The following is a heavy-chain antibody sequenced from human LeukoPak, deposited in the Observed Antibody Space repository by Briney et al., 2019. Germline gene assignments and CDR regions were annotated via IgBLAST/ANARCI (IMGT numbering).Heavy chain of an antibody. V-gene: IGHV4-39*01. D-gene: IGHD1-14*01. Sequence: SETLSLTCTVSGDSVSSSNYYWAWIRQPPGKGLEWIGNIYYSGSAYYNPSLKSRLTISVDTSKNQFSLKLTSVTAADTAVYYCARLNKPGWFDPWGQGTLVTVSS. CDR1: GDSVSSSNYY. J-gene: IGHJ5*02. CDR3: ARLNKPGWFDP. CDR2: IYYSGSA.